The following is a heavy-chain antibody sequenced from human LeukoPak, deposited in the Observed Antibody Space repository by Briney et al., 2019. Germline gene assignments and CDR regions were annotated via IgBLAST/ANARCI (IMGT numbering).Heavy chain of an antibody. D-gene: IGHD3-22*01. J-gene: IGHJ4*02. CDR1: GLTLSNYG. V-gene: IGHV3-23*01. CDR3: AKRGVVIRVILVGFHKEAYYFDS. Sequence: GGSLSLSCAVPGLTLSNYGWSWVGQAPGRGREWVEGIRGRVGAPTYADSVKGRFTISRDNRKNTLYLQMNSLRVEDTAVYFCAKRGVVIRVILVGFHKEAYYFDSWGQGALVTVSS. CDR2: IRGRVGAP.